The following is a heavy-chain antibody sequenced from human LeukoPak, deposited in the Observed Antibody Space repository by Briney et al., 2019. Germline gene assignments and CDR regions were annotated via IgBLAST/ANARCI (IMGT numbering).Heavy chain of an antibody. V-gene: IGHV1-8*03. J-gene: IGHJ6*03. CDR3: ARGFWSGYYTYYYYYYMDV. CDR1: GYTFTSYD. D-gene: IGHD3-3*01. CDR2: MNPNSGNT. Sequence: ASVKASCKASGYTFTSYDINWVRQATGQGLEWMGWMNPNSGNTGYAQKFQGRVTITRNTSISTAYMGLSSLRSEDTAVYYCARGFWSGYYTYYYYYYMDVWGKGTTVTVSS.